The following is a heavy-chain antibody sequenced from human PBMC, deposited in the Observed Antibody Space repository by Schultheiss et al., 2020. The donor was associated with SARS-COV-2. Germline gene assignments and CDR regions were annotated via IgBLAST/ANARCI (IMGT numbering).Heavy chain of an antibody. D-gene: IGHD3-10*01. CDR1: GLTLRSYA. V-gene: IGHV3-23*01. CDR3: ARDLGMVRTIYYYYYGMDV. CDR2: ISGSGDTR. Sequence: GGSLRLSCEASGLTLRSYAVSWVRQAPGSGLEWVAYISGSGDTRLYVDSVKGRFAISRDNSRNTVYLQMNNLRPEDTAVYYCARDLGMVRTIYYYYYGMDVWGQGTTVTVSS. J-gene: IGHJ6*02.